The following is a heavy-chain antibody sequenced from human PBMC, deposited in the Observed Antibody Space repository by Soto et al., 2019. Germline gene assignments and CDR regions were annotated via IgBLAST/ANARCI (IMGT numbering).Heavy chain of an antibody. CDR3: AKRRGAGGHFDY. CDR2: VSIGGST. CDR1: GFTFSSYA. D-gene: IGHD2-15*01. V-gene: IGHV3-23*01. J-gene: IGHJ4*02. Sequence: GSLRLSCAASGFTFSSYAMGWVRQGPGKGLEWVAVVSIGGSTHYADSVRGRFTISRDNSKNTLSLQMNSLTAEDTAVYFCAKRRGAGGHFDYWGQGALVTV.